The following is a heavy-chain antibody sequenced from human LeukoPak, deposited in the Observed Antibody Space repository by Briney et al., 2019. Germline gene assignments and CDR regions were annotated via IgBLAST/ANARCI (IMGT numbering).Heavy chain of an antibody. CDR2: IYYSGST. D-gene: IGHD2-21*02. CDR1: GGSISSGGYY. Sequence: SETLSLTCTVSGGSISSGGYYWSWIRQHPGRGLEWIGYIYYSGSTCYNPSLKSRVTISVDTSKNQFSLKLSSVTAADTAVYYCARPAYCGGDCYSGYDAFGIWGQGTMVTVSS. CDR3: ARPAYCGGDCYSGYDAFGI. V-gene: IGHV4-31*03. J-gene: IGHJ3*02.